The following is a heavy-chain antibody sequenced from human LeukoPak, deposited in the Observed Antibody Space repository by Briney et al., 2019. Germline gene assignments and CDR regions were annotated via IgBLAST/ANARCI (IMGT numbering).Heavy chain of an antibody. D-gene: IGHD3-22*01. CDR2: IKQDGSEK. Sequence: PGGSLRLSCAASGFTFSSYWMSWVRQAPGKGLEWVANIKQDGSEKYYVDSVKGRFAISRDNAKNSLYLQMNSLRAEDTAVYYCAKGYYDSSGYYPHYFGYWGQGTLVTVSS. V-gene: IGHV3-7*04. J-gene: IGHJ4*02. CDR1: GFTFSSYW. CDR3: AKGYYDSSGYYPHYFGY.